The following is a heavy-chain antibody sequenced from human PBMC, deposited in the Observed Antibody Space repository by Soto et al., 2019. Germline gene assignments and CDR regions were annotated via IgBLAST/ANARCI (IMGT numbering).Heavy chain of an antibody. D-gene: IGHD1-1*01. Sequence: GGSLSLSCAAPGFTFSSYSLNLVRQAPGKGLQWVSYISDNSDSIHYADSVKGRFTISRDNAKNSLYLQMNSLRDEDTAVYFCARDWNIDNYYDYNGMDVWGQGTTVTVSS. CDR3: ARDWNIDNYYDYNGMDV. CDR1: GFTFSSYS. V-gene: IGHV3-48*02. CDR2: ISDNSDSI. J-gene: IGHJ6*02.